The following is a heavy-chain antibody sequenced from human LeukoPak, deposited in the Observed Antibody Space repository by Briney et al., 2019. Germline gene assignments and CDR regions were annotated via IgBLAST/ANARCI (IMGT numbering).Heavy chain of an antibody. CDR2: IYHSGST. J-gene: IGHJ5*02. CDR3: ARGYGDYVLGNWFHP. D-gene: IGHD4-17*01. V-gene: IGHV4-59*01. Sequence: SETLSLTCTVSGGSISIYYCSCIRQPPGKGLEWIGYIYHSGSTKYNPSLKSRVTISVDTSKNQFSLKLSSVTAADTAVYYCARGYGDYVLGNWFHPWGQGTLVTVSS. CDR1: GGSISIYY.